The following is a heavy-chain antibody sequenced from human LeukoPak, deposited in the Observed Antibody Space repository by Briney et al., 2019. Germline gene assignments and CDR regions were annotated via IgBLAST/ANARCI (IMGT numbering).Heavy chain of an antibody. CDR2: TYPGDSDT. Sequence: GESLKISCKGSGYSFTSYWIGWVRQMPGKGLEWMGITYPGDSDTRYSPSFQGQVTISADKSISTAYLQWSSLKASDTAMYYCARLWGEYYYYYYYMDVWGKGTTVTVSS. D-gene: IGHD3-16*01. CDR1: GYSFTSYW. CDR3: ARLWGEYYYYYYYMDV. J-gene: IGHJ6*03. V-gene: IGHV5-51*01.